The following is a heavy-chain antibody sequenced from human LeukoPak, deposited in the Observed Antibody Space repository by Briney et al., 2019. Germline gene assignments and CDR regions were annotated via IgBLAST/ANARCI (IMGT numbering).Heavy chain of an antibody. Sequence: SETLSLTCTVSGGSISSGSYYWSWIRQPPGKGLEWIGEIYHSGSTNYNPSLKSRVTISVDKSKNQFSLKLSSVTAADTAVYYCASNQYSGSYLTQFDYWGQGTLVTVSS. CDR1: GGSISSGSYY. CDR3: ASNQYSGSYLTQFDY. V-gene: IGHV4-39*07. CDR2: IYHSGST. J-gene: IGHJ4*02. D-gene: IGHD1-26*01.